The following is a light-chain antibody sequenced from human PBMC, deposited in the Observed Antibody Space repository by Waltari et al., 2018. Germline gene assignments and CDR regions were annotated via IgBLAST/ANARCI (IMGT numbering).Light chain of an antibody. CDR2: HAS. J-gene: IGKJ1*01. Sequence: EIVLTQSPSTLSLAPGERATLPCRASQSVGRFLAWYQQNPGQAPRLLIYHASIRATGIPDRFSGSGSGTDFSLTISGLEPEDFAVYYCQKYVNLPATFGQGTKVEIK. CDR1: QSVGRF. CDR3: QKYVNLPAT. V-gene: IGKV3-20*01.